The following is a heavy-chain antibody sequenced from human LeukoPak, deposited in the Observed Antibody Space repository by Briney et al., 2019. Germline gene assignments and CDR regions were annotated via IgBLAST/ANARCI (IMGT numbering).Heavy chain of an antibody. CDR1: GFTFSSYG. Sequence: PGRSLRLSCAASGFTFSSYGMHWVRQPPGKGLEWVAVISYDGSKKYYADSVKGRFTISRDSSKNMLYLQMNSLRVEDTAVYYCAKGFSSGPWDACDIWGQGTMVTVSS. CDR3: AKGFSSGPWDACDI. CDR2: ISYDGSKK. D-gene: IGHD3-22*01. V-gene: IGHV3-30*18. J-gene: IGHJ3*02.